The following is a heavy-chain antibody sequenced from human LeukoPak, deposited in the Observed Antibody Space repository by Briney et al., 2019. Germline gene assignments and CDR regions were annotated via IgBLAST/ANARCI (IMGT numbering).Heavy chain of an antibody. J-gene: IGHJ6*03. CDR2: IYYSGST. CDR1: GGSISSGDYY. V-gene: IGHV4-30-4*08. CDR3: ARGRKDIVVVPAASPLLYYYYYYIDV. D-gene: IGHD2-2*01. Sequence: SETLSLTCTVSGGSISSGDYYWRWVRQPPGRGREWLGYIYYSGSTYYNPSLKSRVTISVDTSKNQFSLKLSSVTAADTAVYYCARGRKDIVVVPAASPLLYYYYYYIDVWGKGTTVTVSS.